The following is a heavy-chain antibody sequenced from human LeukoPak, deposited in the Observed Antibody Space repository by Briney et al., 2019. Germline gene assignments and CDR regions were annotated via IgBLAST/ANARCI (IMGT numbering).Heavy chain of an antibody. CDR1: GYTFTGYF. CDR2: INLNSGGT. CDR3: ARDLSSTSNWEFDF. Sequence: GASVKVSCKASGYTFTGYFMHWVQQAPGQGLEWMGRINLNSGGTYYAQNFQGRVTMTRDTSISTAYVELSRLTSDDTAMYYCARDLSSTSNWEFDFWGQGTLVTVSS. D-gene: IGHD1-26*01. J-gene: IGHJ4*02. V-gene: IGHV1-2*06.